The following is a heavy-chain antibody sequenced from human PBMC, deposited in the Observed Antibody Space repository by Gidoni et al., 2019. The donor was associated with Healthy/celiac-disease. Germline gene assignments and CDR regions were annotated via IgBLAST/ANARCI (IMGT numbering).Heavy chain of an antibody. J-gene: IGHJ6*02. D-gene: IGHD5-12*01. CDR3: ARDGDDDGYNTFYYGMDV. CDR2: IIPILGIA. Sequence: QVQLVQSGAEVKKPGSSVKVSCKASGGTFSSYTISWVRQAPGQGLEWMGRIIPILGIANYAQKFPGRVTITADKSTSTAYMELSSLRSEDTAVYYCARDGDDDGYNTFYYGMDVWGQGTTVTVSS. CDR1: GGTFSSYT. V-gene: IGHV1-69*08.